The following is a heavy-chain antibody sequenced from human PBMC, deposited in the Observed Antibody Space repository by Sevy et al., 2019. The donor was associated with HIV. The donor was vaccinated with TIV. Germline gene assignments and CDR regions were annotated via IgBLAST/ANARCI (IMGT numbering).Heavy chain of an antibody. CDR1: GGCFSGYY. D-gene: IGHD2-2*01. CDR2: INHSGST. V-gene: IGHV4-34*01. Sequence: SETLSLTCAVYGGCFSGYYWSWIRQPPGKGLEWIGEINHSGSTNYNPSLKSRVTISVDTSKNQFSLKLSSVTAADTAVYYCARHCSGTSCSHAFDIWGQGTMVTVSS. CDR3: ARHCSGTSCSHAFDI. J-gene: IGHJ3*02.